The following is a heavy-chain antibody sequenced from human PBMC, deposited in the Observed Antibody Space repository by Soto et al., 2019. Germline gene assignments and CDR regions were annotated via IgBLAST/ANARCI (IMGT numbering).Heavy chain of an antibody. CDR1: GFPFSSYW. CDR2: ISGDGVTT. Sequence: EVQLVESGGDLVQRGGSLRLSCAASGFPFSSYWMHWVRHTPGKGLDWVASISGDGVTTYYADSVRGRFTVSRDNAKNPLSLQISGLRAEDTAVDYCAREYYGLLTGYYTDYWGQGTLVSVSS. J-gene: IGHJ4*02. D-gene: IGHD3-9*01. CDR3: AREYYGLLTGYYTDY. V-gene: IGHV3-74*01.